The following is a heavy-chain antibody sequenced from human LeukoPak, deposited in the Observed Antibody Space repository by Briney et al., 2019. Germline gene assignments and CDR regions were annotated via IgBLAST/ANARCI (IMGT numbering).Heavy chain of an antibody. J-gene: IGHJ4*02. CDR2: IFYSGST. Sequence: PSETLSLTCTVSGGSITSYYWSWIRQPPGKGLEWIGYIFYSGSTKYNLSLKSRVTISVDTSKNQFSLKLSSVTAADTAVYYCASSPYSSGWNNQWGQGTLVTVSS. V-gene: IGHV4-59*01. CDR1: GGSITSYY. D-gene: IGHD6-19*01. CDR3: ASSPYSSGWNNQ.